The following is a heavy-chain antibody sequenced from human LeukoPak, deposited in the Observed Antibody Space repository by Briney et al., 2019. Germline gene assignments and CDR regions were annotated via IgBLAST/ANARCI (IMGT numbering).Heavy chain of an antibody. D-gene: IGHD3-10*01. J-gene: IGHJ4*02. CDR1: GFTVSSNY. CDR3: AREVFYDSGRRLDY. V-gene: IGHV3-48*01. CDR2: ISISSGTI. Sequence: GGSLRLSCAASGFTVSSNYMSWVRQAPGQGLEWVSYISISSGTIDYADSVKGRVTISRDNAKNSLYLQMNSLSAEDTAVYYCAREVFYDSGRRLDYWGQGTLVTVSS.